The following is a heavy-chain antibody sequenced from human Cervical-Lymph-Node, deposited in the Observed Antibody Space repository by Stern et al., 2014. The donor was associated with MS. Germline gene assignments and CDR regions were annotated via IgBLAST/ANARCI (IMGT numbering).Heavy chain of an antibody. CDR2: IWYDGSNK. D-gene: IGHD6-19*01. CDR3: ARVRSSGWYSNYGMDV. CDR1: GFTFSSYG. V-gene: IGHV3-33*01. J-gene: IGHJ6*02. Sequence: VQLLESGGGVVQPGRSLRLSCAASGFTFSSYGMHWVRQAPGKGLEWVAVIWYDGSNKYYADSVKGRFTISRDNSKNTLYLQMNSLRAEDTAVYYCARVRSSGWYSNYGMDVWGQGTTVTVSS.